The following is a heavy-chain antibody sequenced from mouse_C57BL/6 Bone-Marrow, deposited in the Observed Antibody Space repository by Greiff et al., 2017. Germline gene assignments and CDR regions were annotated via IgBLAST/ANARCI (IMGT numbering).Heavy chain of an antibody. CDR3: ARSGYYRNYDWYYNV. J-gene: IGHJ1*03. CDR2: INPNYGTT. V-gene: IGHV1-39*01. Sequence: VQLKQSGPELVKPGASVKISCKASGYSFTDYNMNWVKQSNGKSLEWIGVINPNYGTTSYNQKFKGKATLTVDQSSSTAYMQLNSLTSEDSAVDYCARSGYYRNYDWYYNVWGTGTTVTVSS. D-gene: IGHD2-5*01. CDR1: GYSFTDYN.